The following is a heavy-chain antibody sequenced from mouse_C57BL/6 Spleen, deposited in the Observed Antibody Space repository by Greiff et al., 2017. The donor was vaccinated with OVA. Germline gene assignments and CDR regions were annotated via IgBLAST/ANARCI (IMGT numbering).Heavy chain of an antibody. Sequence: VQLVESGAELMKPGASVKLSCKATGYTFTGYWIEWVKQRPGHGLEWIGEILPGGGGTNYNAKFKGKATFTADTSSNTAYMQLSSLTTEDSAIYYCARTFDWGQGTLVTVSA. J-gene: IGHJ3*01. CDR1: GYTFTGYW. CDR2: ILPGGGGT. CDR3: ARTFD. V-gene: IGHV1-9*01.